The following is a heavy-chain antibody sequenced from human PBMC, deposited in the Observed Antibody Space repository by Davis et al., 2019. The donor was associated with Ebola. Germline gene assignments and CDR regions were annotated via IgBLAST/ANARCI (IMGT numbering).Heavy chain of an antibody. CDR1: GYTFTSYG. V-gene: IGHV1-69*13. Sequence: SVKVSCKASGYTFTSYGISWVRQAPGQGLEWMGGIIPIFGTANYAQKFQGRVTITADESTSTAYMELSSLRSEDTAVYYCARALSSTSRHSAFDIWGQGTMVTVSS. CDR3: ARALSSTSRHSAFDI. D-gene: IGHD2-2*01. J-gene: IGHJ3*02. CDR2: IIPIFGTA.